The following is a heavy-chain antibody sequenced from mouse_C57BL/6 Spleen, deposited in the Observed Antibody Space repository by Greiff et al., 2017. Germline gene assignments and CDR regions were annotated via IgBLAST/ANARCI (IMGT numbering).Heavy chain of an antibody. Sequence: VQLQESGPGLVAPSQSLSITCTVSGFSLTSYGVSWVRQPPGTGLEWLGVIWGDGSTNYHSALISRLSISKDNSKSQVFLKLNSLQTDDTATYXCAKPKDDYLIYAMDYWGQGTSVTVSS. CDR3: AKPKDDYLIYAMDY. CDR1: GFSLTSYG. D-gene: IGHD2-4*01. V-gene: IGHV2-3*01. J-gene: IGHJ4*01. CDR2: IWGDGST.